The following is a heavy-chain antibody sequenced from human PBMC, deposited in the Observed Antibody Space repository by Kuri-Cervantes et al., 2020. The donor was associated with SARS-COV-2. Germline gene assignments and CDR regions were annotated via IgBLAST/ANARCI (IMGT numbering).Heavy chain of an antibody. V-gene: IGHV1-2*02. D-gene: IGHD3-3*01. CDR3: ARDFWSGYYPYYYMDV. Sequence: ASVKVSCKASGYTFTGYYMHWVRQAPGQGLEWMGWINPNSGGTNYAQKFQGRVTMTTDTSTSTAYMELRSLRSDDTAVYYCARDFWSGYYPYYYMDVWGKGTTVTVSS. J-gene: IGHJ6*03. CDR1: GYTFTGYY. CDR2: INPNSGGT.